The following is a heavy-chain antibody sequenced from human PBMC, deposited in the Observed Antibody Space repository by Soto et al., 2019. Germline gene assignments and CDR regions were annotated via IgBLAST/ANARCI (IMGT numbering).Heavy chain of an antibody. CDR2: IIPIFGTA. J-gene: IGHJ4*02. D-gene: IGHD6-13*01. Sequence: VKVSCKASGGTISSYSISWQRQAPGQGLGWMGGIIPIFGTANYAQKFQGRVTITSNKSASTAYMELSSLRSDDTAVYYCARGYSSSWSPGYWGQGTLVTVSS. CDR1: GGTISSYS. V-gene: IGHV1-69*13. CDR3: ARGYSSSWSPGY.